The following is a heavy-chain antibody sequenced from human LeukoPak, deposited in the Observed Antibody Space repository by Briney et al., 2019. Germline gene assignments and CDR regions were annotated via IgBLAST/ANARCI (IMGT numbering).Heavy chain of an antibody. CDR1: GYTFTSNV. V-gene: IGHV7-4-1*02. J-gene: IGHJ4*02. CDR3: ARHSGPNGVIFDY. CDR2: INTYTGNP. D-gene: IGHD2-21*01. Sequence: GASVKVSCKASGYTFTSNVMNWVRQAPGQGLEWMGWINTYTGNPTYAPGFTGRFVFSFDTSVSAAYLQISSLKADDTAVYYCARHSGPNGVIFDYWGQGTLVTVSS.